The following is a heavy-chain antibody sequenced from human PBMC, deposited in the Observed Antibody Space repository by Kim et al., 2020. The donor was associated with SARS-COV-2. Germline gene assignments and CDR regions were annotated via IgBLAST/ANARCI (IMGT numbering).Heavy chain of an antibody. D-gene: IGHD6-13*01. CDR2: ISYDGSNK. CDR3: AKGEAAAAY. Sequence: GGSLRLSCAASGFTFSSYGMHWVRQAPGKGLEWVAVISYDGSNKYYADSVKGRFTISRDNSKNTLYLQMNSLRAEDTAVYYCAKGEAAAAYWGQGTLVTVSS. CDR1: GFTFSSYG. J-gene: IGHJ4*02. V-gene: IGHV3-30*18.